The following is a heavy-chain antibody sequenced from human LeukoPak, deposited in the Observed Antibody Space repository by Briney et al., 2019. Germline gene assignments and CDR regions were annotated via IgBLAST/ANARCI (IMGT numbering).Heavy chain of an antibody. V-gene: IGHV4-4*07. CDR1: GGSISRYY. Sequence: PSETLSLTCTVSGGSISRYYWSWIRQPAGKGLEWTGRISSSGSTDYNPSLKSRVTMSVDTSKTQFSLKLSSVTAADTAVYYCAREGRSSTPGYWGQGTLVTVSS. D-gene: IGHD2-15*01. CDR2: ISSSGST. J-gene: IGHJ4*02. CDR3: AREGRSSTPGY.